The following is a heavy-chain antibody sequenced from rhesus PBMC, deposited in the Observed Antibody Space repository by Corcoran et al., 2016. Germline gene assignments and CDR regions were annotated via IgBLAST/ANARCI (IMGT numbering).Heavy chain of an antibody. Sequence: QVQLQESGPGLVKPSETLSLTCAVSGGSIGTYYWNWIRQPPGKGLEWIGYCGGRTGGPSSTPSLRRRVTISTATSHNQFSLSLSAVTAADTAVYYCARNRGTWNEEGFASWGQGVLVTVS. CDR2: CGGRTGGP. CDR1: GGSIGTYY. V-gene: IGHV4-165*02. D-gene: IGHD1-38*01. J-gene: IGHJ4*01. CDR3: ARNRGTWNEEGFAS.